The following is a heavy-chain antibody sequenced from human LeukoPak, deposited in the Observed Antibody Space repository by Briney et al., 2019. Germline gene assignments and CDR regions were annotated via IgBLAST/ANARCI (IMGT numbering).Heavy chain of an antibody. J-gene: IGHJ4*02. CDR1: GLTFSNYG. CDR2: IWYGGSNK. Sequence: RAGGSLRLSCAASGLTFSNYGMSWVRQAPGKGLEWVAVIWYGGSNKYYADSVKGRFTISRDNSKNTLYLQMNSLRAEDTAVYYCAKGPYSSSWYFDYWGQGTLVTVSS. D-gene: IGHD6-13*01. CDR3: AKGPYSSSWYFDY. V-gene: IGHV3-30*02.